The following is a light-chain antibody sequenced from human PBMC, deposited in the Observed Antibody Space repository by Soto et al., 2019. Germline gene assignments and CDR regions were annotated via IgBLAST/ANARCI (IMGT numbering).Light chain of an antibody. CDR1: QSVSSSY. CDR2: GTS. V-gene: IGKV3-20*01. J-gene: IGKJ1*01. CDR3: QQYVRSPRT. Sequence: EIVLTQSPGTLSLSPGERATLSCRASQSVSSSYLAWYQQKPGQAPRLLLYGTSRRATGIPDRFSGSGSGTDLTLSISRLEPEDFAVYYCQQYVRSPRTFGQGTKVEIK.